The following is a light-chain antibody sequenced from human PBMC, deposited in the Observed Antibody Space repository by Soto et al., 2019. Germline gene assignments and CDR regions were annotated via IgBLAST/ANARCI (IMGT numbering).Light chain of an antibody. CDR2: EVS. J-gene: IGLJ3*02. CDR3: AAWDDSLIGFWV. Sequence: QSALTQPASVSGSPGQSITISCTGTSSDVGGYKYVSWYQQHPDKAPKLIIFEVSNRPSGISSRFSGSKSGTTASLAISGLRSEDEADYYCAAWDDSLIGFWVFGGGTQLTVL. CDR1: SSDVGGYKY. V-gene: IGLV2-14*01.